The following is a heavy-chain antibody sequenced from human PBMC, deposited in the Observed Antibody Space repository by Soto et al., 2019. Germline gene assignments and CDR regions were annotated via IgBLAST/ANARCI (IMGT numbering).Heavy chain of an antibody. V-gene: IGHV3-21*01. CDR2: ISSSSSYI. CDR1: GFTFSSDS. D-gene: IGHD6-25*01. CDR3: ARAAWDAFDI. J-gene: IGHJ3*02. Sequence: EVQLVESGGGLVKPGGSLRLSCAASGFTFSSDSMNWVRHAPGKGLELVSSISSSSSYIYYADSVKSRFTISRDNAKTALYLKMNGLRAEDRAVYYCARAAWDAFDIWGQGTMVTVSS.